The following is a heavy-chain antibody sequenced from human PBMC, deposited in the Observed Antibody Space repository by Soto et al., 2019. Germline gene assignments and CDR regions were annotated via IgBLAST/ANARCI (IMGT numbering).Heavy chain of an antibody. Sequence: EVQLVESGRGLVQPGGSLRLSCAASGFTFGNYWMTLVRQAPGKGLEWVANITRDGSARSYLDSVRGRFTVSRDNADGSLFLQRDSLRVEDTALYYCSRDVSPGTRYLYLDAFDIWGQGTMVTVSS. V-gene: IGHV3-7*05. D-gene: IGHD3-16*01. CDR3: SRDVSPGTRYLYLDAFDI. CDR1: GFTFGNYW. J-gene: IGHJ3*02. CDR2: ITRDGSAR.